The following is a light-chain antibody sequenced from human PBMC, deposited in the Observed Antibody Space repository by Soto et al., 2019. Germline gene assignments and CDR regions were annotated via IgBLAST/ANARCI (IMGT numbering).Light chain of an antibody. J-gene: IGKJ1*01. V-gene: IGKV1-5*01. CDR1: QSISSW. CDR2: DAS. Sequence: DLPMTQAPSALCASVGERATMTCRASQSISSWLAWYQPKPGKAPKLLIYDASTLQSGVPSRYSGSGSGTEFALTISNLQPEDLATYDCQQYESYSPWTVGQRTKVDIK. CDR3: QQYESYSPWT.